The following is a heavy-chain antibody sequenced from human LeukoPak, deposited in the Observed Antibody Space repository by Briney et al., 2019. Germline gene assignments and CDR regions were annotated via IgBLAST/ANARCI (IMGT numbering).Heavy chain of an antibody. V-gene: IGHV4-34*01. CDR3: ERGKTYSRGMRDY. D-gene: IGHD3-10*01. CDR2: INHSGST. Sequence: SETLSLTCAVYGGSFSGYYWSWIRQPPGKGLEWIGEINHSGSTNYNPSLKSRVTISVDTSKNQFSLKLSSVTAADTAVYYCERGKTYSRGMRDYWGQGTLVTVSS. J-gene: IGHJ4*02. CDR1: GGSFSGYY.